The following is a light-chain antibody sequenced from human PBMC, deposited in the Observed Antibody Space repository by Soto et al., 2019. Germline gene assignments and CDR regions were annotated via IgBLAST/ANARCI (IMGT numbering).Light chain of an antibody. V-gene: IGKV1-27*01. J-gene: IGKJ3*01. CDR1: QDISNY. CDR2: GAS. CDR3: QKYNSAPFT. Sequence: DIQMTQSPSSLSASVGDRVTITCRARQDISNYLAWYQQKPGKVPKLLIYGASTLQSGAPSRFSGSGSGADFTRTISSLQPEDVATYYCQKYNSAPFTFGPGTKVDVK.